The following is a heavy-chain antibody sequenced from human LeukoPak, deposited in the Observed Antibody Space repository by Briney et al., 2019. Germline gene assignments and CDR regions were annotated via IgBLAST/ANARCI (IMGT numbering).Heavy chain of an antibody. D-gene: IGHD3-10*01. V-gene: IGHV1-2*04. CDR2: INPNSGVT. J-gene: IGHJ4*02. CDR3: ARVTLIYGSGGYYQSPLAY. Sequence: ASVTVSCKASGYSFTDYYMHWVRQAPGQGLEWMGWINPNSGVTNYAQKFQGWVTMTRDTSISTAYMELNRLKSDDTAVYYCARVTLIYGSGGYYQSPLAYWGQGTLVTVSS. CDR1: GYSFTDYY.